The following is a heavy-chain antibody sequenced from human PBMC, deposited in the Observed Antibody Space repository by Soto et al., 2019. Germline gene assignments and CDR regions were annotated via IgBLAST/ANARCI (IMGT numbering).Heavy chain of an antibody. Sequence: EVQLLESGGGLVQPGGSLRLSCAASGITFSNYALSWVRQAPGKGLEWVSGISGRGRSTYYADSVKGRFTISRDNSKNPLSLQINSLRAADTAVYYGAKEYGGGTSTMTSCFDYWGRGTLFTVSS. V-gene: IGHV3-23*01. D-gene: IGHD4-17*01. J-gene: IGHJ4*02. CDR1: GITFSNYA. CDR3: AKEYGGGTSTMTSCFDY. CDR2: ISGRGRST.